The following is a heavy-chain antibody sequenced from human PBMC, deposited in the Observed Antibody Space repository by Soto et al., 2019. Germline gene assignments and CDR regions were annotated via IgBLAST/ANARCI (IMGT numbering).Heavy chain of an antibody. J-gene: IGHJ4*02. CDR2: IYYSGST. D-gene: IGHD5-12*01. V-gene: IGHV4-30-4*01. CDR1: GGSISSGDYY. CDR3: AREVVATSHFDY. Sequence: TLSLTCTVSGGSISSGDYYWSWIRQPPGKGLEWIGYIYYSGSTYYNPSLKSRVTISVDTSKNQFSLKLSSVTAADTAVYYCAREVVATSHFDYWGQGTLVTVSS.